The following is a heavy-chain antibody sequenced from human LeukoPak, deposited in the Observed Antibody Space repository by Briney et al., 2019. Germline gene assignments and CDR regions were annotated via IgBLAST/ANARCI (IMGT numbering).Heavy chain of an antibody. V-gene: IGHV6-1*01. Sequence: SQTLSLTCAISGDSVSSNSAAWNWIRQSPSRGLEWLGRTYYRSKWYNDYAVSVKSRITINPDTSKNQFSLQLNSVTPEDTAVYYCARVSRSRGQNRGPYYFDYWGQGTLVTVSS. CDR1: GDSVSSNSAA. J-gene: IGHJ4*02. CDR2: TYYRSKWYN. CDR3: ARVSRSRGQNRGPYYFDY. D-gene: IGHD3-10*01.